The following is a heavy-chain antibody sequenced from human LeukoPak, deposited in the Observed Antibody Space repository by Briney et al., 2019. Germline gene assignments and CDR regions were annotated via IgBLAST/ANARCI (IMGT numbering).Heavy chain of an antibody. CDR3: ARYYDFDYYFDY. CDR2: IYYSGNT. J-gene: IGHJ4*02. Sequence: SETLSLTCTVSGGSISSYYWNWIRQPPGKGLEWIGYIYYSGNTNYNPSLKSRVTISVDTSKNQFSLKLSSVTAADTAVYYCARYYDFDYYFDYWGQGTLVTVSS. CDR1: GGSISSYY. V-gene: IGHV4-59*01. D-gene: IGHD3-3*01.